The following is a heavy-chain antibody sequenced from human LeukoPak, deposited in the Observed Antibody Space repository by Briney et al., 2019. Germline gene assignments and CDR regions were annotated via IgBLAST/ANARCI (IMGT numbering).Heavy chain of an antibody. Sequence: SAPLILTCTAADGSISSYYRSWSQKPPEKRLERVGYIFYSGCTNYNPSFKSRVTISVDTSMSQFSLKLSSVTAADTAVYYCASRPVGDGYGYYFDYWGQGTLVSVSS. J-gene: IGHJ4*02. V-gene: IGHV4-59*01. CDR3: ASRPVGDGYGYYFDY. CDR1: DGSISSYY. D-gene: IGHD5-24*01. CDR2: IFYSGCT.